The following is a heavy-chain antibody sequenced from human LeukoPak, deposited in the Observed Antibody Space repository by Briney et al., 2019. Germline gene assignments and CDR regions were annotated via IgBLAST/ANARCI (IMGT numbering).Heavy chain of an antibody. J-gene: IGHJ1*01. CDR3: AKLLSAYYDILTGYYFVGYFQH. CDR2: ISGSGGST. CDR1: GFTFSSYA. V-gene: IGHV3-23*01. Sequence: HSGGSLRLSCAASGFTFSSYAMSWVRQAPGKGLEWVSAISGSGGSTYYADSVKGRFTISRDNSKNTLYLQMNSLRAEDTAVYYCAKLLSAYYDILTGYYFVGYFQHWGQGTLVTVSS. D-gene: IGHD3-9*01.